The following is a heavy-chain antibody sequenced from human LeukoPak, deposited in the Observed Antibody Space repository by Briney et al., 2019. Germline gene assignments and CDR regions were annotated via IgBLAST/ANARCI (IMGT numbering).Heavy chain of an antibody. CDR1: GFTFCSYW. J-gene: IGHJ4*02. CDR3: ARDGLDGDYEY. Sequence: TGGSVRLFCAASGFTFCSYWMRWVGEARGKGREGVANIKQDGSEKYYVDSEKGRFTISRDNDKNLLYLQMNSLRAEDTGVYQCARDGLDGDYEYWGQGTLVTVSS. D-gene: IGHD4-17*01. V-gene: IGHV3-7*01. CDR2: IKQDGSEK.